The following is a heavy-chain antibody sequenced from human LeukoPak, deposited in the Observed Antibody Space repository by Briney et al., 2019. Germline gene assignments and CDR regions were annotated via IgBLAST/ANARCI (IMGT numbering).Heavy chain of an antibody. CDR1: GGSISSSSYY. J-gene: IGHJ4*02. Sequence: SETLSLTCTVSGGSISSSSYYWGWIRQPPGKGLEWIGSIYYSGSTYYNPSLKSRVTISVDTSKNQFSLKLSSVTAADTAAYYCARHSVGSYGHWGQGTLVTVSS. D-gene: IGHD1-26*01. CDR2: IYYSGST. V-gene: IGHV4-39*01. CDR3: ARHSVGSYGH.